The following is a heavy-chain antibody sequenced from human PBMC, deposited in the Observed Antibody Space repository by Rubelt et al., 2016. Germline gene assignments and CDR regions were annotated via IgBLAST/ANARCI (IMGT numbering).Heavy chain of an antibody. CDR1: GFTFSDYY. Sequence: LQLVESGGGLVKSGGSLRLSCAASGFTFSDYYMSWIRQAPGKGLVWVSYISGSGDTIYYAYSVKGRLTVSRDNAKNSLYLQMNSLRAEDTAGYYCAREAVTTGDWGQGTLVTVSS. D-gene: IGHD4-17*01. V-gene: IGHV3-11*01. CDR3: AREAVTTGD. CDR2: ISGSGDTI. J-gene: IGHJ4*02.